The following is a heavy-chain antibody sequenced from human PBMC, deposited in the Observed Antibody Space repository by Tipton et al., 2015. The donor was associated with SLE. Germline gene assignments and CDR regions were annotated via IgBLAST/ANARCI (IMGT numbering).Heavy chain of an antibody. CDR2: ISYDGSNK. CDR3: ARVQDYYDSSGYQDY. CDR1: GFTFSSYA. J-gene: IGHJ4*02. V-gene: IGHV3-30*04. Sequence: RSLRLSCAASGFTFSSYAMHWVRQAPGKGLEWVAVISYDGSNKYYADSVKGRFTISRDNSKNTLYLQMNSLRTEDTAVYYCARVQDYYDSSGYQDYWGQGTLVTVSS. D-gene: IGHD3-22*01.